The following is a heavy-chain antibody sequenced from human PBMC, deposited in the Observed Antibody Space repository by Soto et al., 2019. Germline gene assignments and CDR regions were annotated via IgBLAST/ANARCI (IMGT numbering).Heavy chain of an antibody. CDR3: GKGLSIAAIDY. Sequence: EVQLVESGGELVQPGRSLRLSCTASGFTFDDYALHWVRQAPGKGLEWVSGITWNSDRVDYADSVKGRFTISRDNARNSLYLQMNSLRAEDTALYFCGKGLSIAAIDYWGQGTLVTVSS. J-gene: IGHJ4*02. V-gene: IGHV3-9*01. CDR2: ITWNSDRV. D-gene: IGHD6-13*01. CDR1: GFTFDDYA.